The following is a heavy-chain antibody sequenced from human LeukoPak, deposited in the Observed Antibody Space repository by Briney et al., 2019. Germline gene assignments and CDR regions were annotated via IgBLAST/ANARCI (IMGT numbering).Heavy chain of an antibody. CDR2: INHSGST. CDR1: GGSFSGYY. V-gene: IGHV4-34*01. CDR3: ARDIVVVPPYGMDV. J-gene: IGHJ6*02. Sequence: PSETLSLTCAVYGGSFSGYYWSWIRQPPGKGLEWIGEINHSGSTNYNPSLKSRVTISVDTSKNQFSLKLSSVTAADTAVYYCARDIVVVPPYGMDVWGQGTTVTVSS. D-gene: IGHD2-2*01.